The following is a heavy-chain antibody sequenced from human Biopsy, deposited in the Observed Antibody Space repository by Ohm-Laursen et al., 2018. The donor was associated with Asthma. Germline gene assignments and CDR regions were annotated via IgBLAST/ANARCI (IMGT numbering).Heavy chain of an antibody. J-gene: IGHJ5*02. CDR2: ISDSGDNT. D-gene: IGHD4-17*01. Sequence: SLRLSCTASGFTFSTNAMSWVRQAPGKGLEWASLISDSGDNTYYADSVKGRFTISRDNSKYTLYLQMNSLRAEDTAVYYCAKVGHGYGDYVGYLDPWGQGTLVTVSS. CDR1: GFTFSTNA. V-gene: IGHV3-23*01. CDR3: AKVGHGYGDYVGYLDP.